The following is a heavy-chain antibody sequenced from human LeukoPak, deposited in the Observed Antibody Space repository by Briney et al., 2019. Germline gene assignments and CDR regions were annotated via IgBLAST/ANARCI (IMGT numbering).Heavy chain of an antibody. D-gene: IGHD4-17*01. V-gene: IGHV1-2*02. CDR2: INPNSGGT. CDR1: GYTFTGYY. J-gene: IGHJ4*02. CDR3: ARAGRLQYGDYVAFDY. Sequence: GASVKVSCKASGYTFTGYYMHWVRQAPGQGLEWMGWINPNSGGTNYAQKFQGRVTMTRDTSISTAYMELSRLRSDDTAVYYCARAGRLQYGDYVAFDYWGQGTLVTVSS.